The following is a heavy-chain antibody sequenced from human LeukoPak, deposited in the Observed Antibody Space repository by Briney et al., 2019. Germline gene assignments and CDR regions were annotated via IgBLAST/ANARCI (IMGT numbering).Heavy chain of an antibody. CDR2: IYHSGST. Sequence: SETLSLTCTVSGGSISSYYWSWIRQPPGKGLEWVGYIYHSGSTNYNPSLKSRVTISVDTSKNQFSLKLSSVTAADTAVYYCARDRSSSGRGYYYYGMDVWGQGTTVTVSS. CDR1: GGSISSYY. V-gene: IGHV4-59*01. CDR3: ARDRSSSGRGYYYYGMDV. J-gene: IGHJ6*02. D-gene: IGHD6-13*01.